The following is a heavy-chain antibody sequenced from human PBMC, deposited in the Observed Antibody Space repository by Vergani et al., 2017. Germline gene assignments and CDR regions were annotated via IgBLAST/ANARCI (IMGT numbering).Heavy chain of an antibody. CDR3: ARGGDCSSTSCRYYYYYGMDV. CDR2: ISSSSSYI. CDR1: GFTFSSYS. Sequence: EVQLVESGGGLVKPGGSLRLSCAASGFTFSSYSMNWVRQAPGKGLEWVSSISSSSSYIYYADSVKGRFTISRDNAKNSLYLQMNSLRAEDTAVYYCARGGDCSSTSCRYYYYYGMDVWGQGTTVTVSS. J-gene: IGHJ6*02. D-gene: IGHD2-2*01. V-gene: IGHV3-21*01.